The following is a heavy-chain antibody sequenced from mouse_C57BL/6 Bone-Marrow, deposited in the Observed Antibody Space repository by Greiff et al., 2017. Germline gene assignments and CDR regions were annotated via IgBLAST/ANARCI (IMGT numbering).Heavy chain of an antibody. J-gene: IGHJ1*03. CDR2: IDPENGDT. Sequence: EVKLVESGAELVRPGASVKLSCTASGFNIKDDYMHWVKQRPEQGLEWIGCIDPENGDTEYASKFQGKATIPADTSSNTAYLQLSSLTSEDTAVYYCTTYYYGSSYGDWYFDVWGTGTTVTVSS. CDR1: GFNIKDDY. CDR3: TTYYYGSSYGDWYFDV. D-gene: IGHD1-1*01. V-gene: IGHV14-4*01.